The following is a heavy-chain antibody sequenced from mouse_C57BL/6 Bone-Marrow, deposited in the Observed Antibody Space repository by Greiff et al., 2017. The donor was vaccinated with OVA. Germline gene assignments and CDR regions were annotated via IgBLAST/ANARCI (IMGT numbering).Heavy chain of an antibody. Sequence: EVKLVESGGGLVKPGGSLKLSCAASGFTFSDYGVHWVRQAPEKGLEWVAYISSGSSTIYYADTVKGRFTISRDNAKNTLFLQMTSLRSEDTAMYYCARDYYGSSYVTYWGQGTLVTVSA. CDR3: ARDYYGSSYVTY. D-gene: IGHD1-1*01. CDR1: GFTFSDYG. J-gene: IGHJ3*01. V-gene: IGHV5-17*01. CDR2: ISSGSSTI.